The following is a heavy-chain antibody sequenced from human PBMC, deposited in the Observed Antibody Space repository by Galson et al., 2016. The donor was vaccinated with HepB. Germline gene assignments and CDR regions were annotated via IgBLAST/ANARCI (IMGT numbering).Heavy chain of an antibody. CDR3: TRGGWSRESYFDY. CDR1: DFSFRSYA. V-gene: IGHV3-49*04. J-gene: IGHJ4*02. Sequence: SLRLSCAASDFSFRSYAMAWVRQAPGKGLEWVGFIRRKAYGGTTEYTASVKGRFTISRDDSKSIAYLQMNSLKTEETAVYYCTRGGWSRESYFDYWGQGTLVTVSS. D-gene: IGHD1-26*01. CDR2: IRRKAYGGTT.